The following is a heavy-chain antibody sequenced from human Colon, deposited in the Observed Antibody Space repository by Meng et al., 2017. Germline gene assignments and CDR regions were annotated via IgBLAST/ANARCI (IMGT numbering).Heavy chain of an antibody. V-gene: IGHV3-72*01. CDR3: ARASLTYYYDSSGKYYVKEYFQH. D-gene: IGHD3-22*01. CDR2: TRNKANSYTT. Sequence: GESLKISCAASGFTFSDHYMDWVRQAPGKGLEWVGRTRNKANSYTTEYAASVKGRFTILRDDSKNSLYLQMNSLKTEDTAVHYCARASLTYYYDSSGKYYVKEYFQHWGQGTLVTGSS. J-gene: IGHJ1*01. CDR1: GFTFSDHY.